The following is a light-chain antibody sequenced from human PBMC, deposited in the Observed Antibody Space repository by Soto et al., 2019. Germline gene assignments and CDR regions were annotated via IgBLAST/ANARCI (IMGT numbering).Light chain of an antibody. V-gene: IGKV3-15*01. CDR3: QQYNSWPRT. Sequence: EIVMTQSPATLSVSPGERATLSCRASQSVSSNLAWYQQKPGQAPRLLIHGASTRATAMPARFSGSGSGTQITLTISSLQSEDFAVYYCQQYNSWPRTFGQGTKVDIK. CDR2: GAS. J-gene: IGKJ1*01. CDR1: QSVSSN.